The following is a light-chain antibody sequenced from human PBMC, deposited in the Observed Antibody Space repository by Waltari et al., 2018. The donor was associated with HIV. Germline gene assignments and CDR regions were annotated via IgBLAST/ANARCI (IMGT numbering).Light chain of an antibody. CDR1: SSNIGNDY. CDR3: GTWDRTLGGGV. Sequence: QSVLTQPPSVSAAPGQKVTISCSRSSSNIGNDYVSWYQPVPGAAPRLLIYDNTKRPSGIPDRFSGSKSGTSATLAITGLQTGDEADYYCGTWDRTLGGGVFGGGTKLTVL. J-gene: IGLJ3*02. V-gene: IGLV1-51*01. CDR2: DNT.